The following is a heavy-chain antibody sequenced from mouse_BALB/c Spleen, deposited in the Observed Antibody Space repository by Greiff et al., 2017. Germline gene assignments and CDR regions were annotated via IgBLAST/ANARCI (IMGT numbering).Heavy chain of an antibody. CDR3: TRDRYDAAWFAY. J-gene: IGHJ3*01. CDR1: GFTFSSYT. CDR2: ISSGGSYT. D-gene: IGHD2-14*01. V-gene: IGHV5-6-4*01. Sequence: EVNLVESGGGLVKPGGSLKLSCAASGFTFSSYTMSWVRQTPEKRLEWVATISSGGSYTYYPDSVKGRFTISRDNAKNTLYLQMSSLKSEDTAMYYCTRDRYDAAWFAYWGQGTLVTVSA.